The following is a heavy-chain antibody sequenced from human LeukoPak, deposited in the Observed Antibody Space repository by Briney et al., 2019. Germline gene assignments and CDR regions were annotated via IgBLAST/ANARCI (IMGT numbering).Heavy chain of an antibody. J-gene: IGHJ6*02. V-gene: IGHV3-23*01. CDR2: ISGSGGST. CDR3: AKDRAPMDV. Sequence: GESLRLSCAASGFTFSSHAMTWVRQPPGKGLEWVSGISGSGGSTYYANSVKGRFTISRDNSKNTLYLQMNSLRAEDTAVYYCAKDRAPMDVWGQGTTVTASS. CDR1: GFTFSSHA.